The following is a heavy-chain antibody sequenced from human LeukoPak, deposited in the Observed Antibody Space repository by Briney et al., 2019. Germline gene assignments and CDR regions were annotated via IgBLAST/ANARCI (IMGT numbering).Heavy chain of an antibody. CDR3: AGGTPYIVVVPAAVFDY. CDR2: INHSGST. Sequence: SETLSLTCAVYGGSFSGYYWSWIRQPPGKGLEWIGEINHSGSTNYNPSLKSRVTISVDTSKNQFSLKLSSVTAPDTAVYYCAGGTPYIVVVPAAVFDYWGQGTLVTVSS. J-gene: IGHJ4*02. CDR1: GGSFSGYY. V-gene: IGHV4-34*01. D-gene: IGHD2-2*01.